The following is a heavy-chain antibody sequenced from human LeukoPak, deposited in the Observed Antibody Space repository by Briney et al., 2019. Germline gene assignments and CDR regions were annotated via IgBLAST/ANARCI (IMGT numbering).Heavy chain of an antibody. CDR1: GGTFSSYA. D-gene: IGHD3-16*01. CDR3: ARVVRFAGSYYMDV. Sequence: GASVKVSCKVSGGTFSSYAISWVRQAPGQGLEWMGGIIPIFGTANYAQKFQGRVTITTDESTSTAYMELSSLRSEDTAVYYCARVVRFAGSYYMDVWGKGTTVTVSS. V-gene: IGHV1-69*05. J-gene: IGHJ6*03. CDR2: IIPIFGTA.